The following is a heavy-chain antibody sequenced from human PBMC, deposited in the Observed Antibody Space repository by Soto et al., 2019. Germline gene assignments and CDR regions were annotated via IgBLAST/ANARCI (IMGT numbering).Heavy chain of an antibody. V-gene: IGHV1-69*02. D-gene: IGHD2-2*01. Sequence: QVQLVQSGAEVKKPGSSVKVSCEASGGTFSSYSFSWVRQAPGQGLEWMGRVIPILGMTNYAEKFQGRVTITEDKSTITVYMEMSSLRSEDRAVYYCARGGAVVVPGAVDRHNWFDPWGQGTLVTVSS. CDR1: GGTFSSYS. CDR3: ARGGAVVVPGAVDRHNWFDP. CDR2: VIPILGMT. J-gene: IGHJ5*02.